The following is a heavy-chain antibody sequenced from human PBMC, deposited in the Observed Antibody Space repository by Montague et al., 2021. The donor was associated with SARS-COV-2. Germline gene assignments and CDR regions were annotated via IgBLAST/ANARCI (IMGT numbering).Heavy chain of an antibody. CDR2: IHYSGST. CDR1: GGSIGSSRYY. CDR3: ARESGSGSYLVY. D-gene: IGHD3-10*01. V-gene: IGHV4-39*01. J-gene: IGHJ4*02. Sequence: SETLSLTCTVSGGSIGSSRYYWGWIRQPPGKGLEWIGCIHYSGSTYYNPSLKSRVTISVDTSKNQFSLKLSSVTAADTAVYYCARESGSGSYLVYWGQGTLVTVSS.